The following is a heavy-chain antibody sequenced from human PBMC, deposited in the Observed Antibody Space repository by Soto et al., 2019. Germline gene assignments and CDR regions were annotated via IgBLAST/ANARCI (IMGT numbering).Heavy chain of an antibody. D-gene: IGHD2-15*01. Sequence: ASVKVSCKASGYTFTSYAMHWVRQAPGQRLEWMGWINAGNGNTKYSQKFQGRVTITRDTSASTAYMELSSLRSEDTAVYYCASGSSSSQDYYHGMDVWGQGTTVTVSS. J-gene: IGHJ6*02. CDR2: INAGNGNT. V-gene: IGHV1-3*01. CDR1: GYTFTSYA. CDR3: ASGSSSSQDYYHGMDV.